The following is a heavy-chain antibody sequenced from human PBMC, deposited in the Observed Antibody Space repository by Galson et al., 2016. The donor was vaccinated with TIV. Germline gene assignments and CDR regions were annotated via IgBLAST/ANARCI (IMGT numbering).Heavy chain of an antibody. CDR2: IGYDGTTK. V-gene: IGHV3-33*01. CDR1: GFSLKDYG. D-gene: IGHD4-17*01. J-gene: IGHJ4*02. Sequence: SLRLPCAVSGFSLKDYGTHWVRQAPGKGLEWVAVIGYDGTTKYYADSVNGRFTISRDTSTNTLSLRMDSLIGEDTAMYYCARWNDHGDRSYDYWGQGTLVTVSS. CDR3: ARWNDHGDRSYDY.